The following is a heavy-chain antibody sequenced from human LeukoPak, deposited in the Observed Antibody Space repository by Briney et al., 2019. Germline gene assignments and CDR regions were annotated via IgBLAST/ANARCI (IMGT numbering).Heavy chain of an antibody. CDR2: ISWNSGSI. D-gene: IGHD4-17*01. J-gene: IGHJ4*02. Sequence: GGSLRLSCLASGFTFSSYVMSWVRQAPGKGLEWVSGISWNSGSIGYADSVKGRFTISRDNAKNSLYLQMNSLRAEDTALYYCAKDLSADGDELFDYWGQGTLVTVSS. CDR3: AKDLSADGDELFDY. V-gene: IGHV3-9*01. CDR1: GFTFSSYV.